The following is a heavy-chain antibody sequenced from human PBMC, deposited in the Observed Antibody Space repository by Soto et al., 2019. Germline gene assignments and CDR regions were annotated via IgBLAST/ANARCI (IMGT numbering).Heavy chain of an antibody. CDR3: ARRSHYGSGTYP. D-gene: IGHD3-10*01. V-gene: IGHV3-64*07. CDR2: INGNGGTT. J-gene: IGHJ3*01. CDR1: GYTFSDFA. Sequence: EVQLVESGGTLVQPGGSLRLSCAASGYTFSDFAIHWVRQTPGKRLEYVSAINGNGGTTYYGDSVKGRFTISRDNSKNTAYLQMGSLRVEDTAVYDCARRSHYGSGTYPWGQGTLVTVS.